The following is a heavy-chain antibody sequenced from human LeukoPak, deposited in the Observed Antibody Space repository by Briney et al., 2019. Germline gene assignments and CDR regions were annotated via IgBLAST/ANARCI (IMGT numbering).Heavy chain of an antibody. CDR1: GGSISSSSYY. CDR3: ARDVDSSEVIN. CDR2: IYYSGST. J-gene: IGHJ4*02. Sequence: SETLSLTCTVSGGSISSSSYYWGWIRQPPGKGLEWIGSIYYSGSTYYNPSLKSRVTISVDTSKNQFSLKLSSVTAADTAVYYCARDVDSSEVINWGQGTLVTVSS. D-gene: IGHD3-22*01. V-gene: IGHV4-39*07.